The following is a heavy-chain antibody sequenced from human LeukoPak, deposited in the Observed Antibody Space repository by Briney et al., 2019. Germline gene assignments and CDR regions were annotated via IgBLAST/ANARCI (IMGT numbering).Heavy chain of an antibody. Sequence: PGGSLRLSCAASGFTFSSYGMHWVRQAPGKGLEWVAVIWYDGSNKYYADSVKGRFTISRDNSKNTLYLQMSSLRAEDTAVYYCARDGELNYYDFWSGPSYNWFDPWGQGTLVTVSS. J-gene: IGHJ5*02. D-gene: IGHD3-3*01. CDR2: IWYDGSNK. CDR1: GFTFSSYG. CDR3: ARDGELNYYDFWSGPSYNWFDP. V-gene: IGHV3-33*01.